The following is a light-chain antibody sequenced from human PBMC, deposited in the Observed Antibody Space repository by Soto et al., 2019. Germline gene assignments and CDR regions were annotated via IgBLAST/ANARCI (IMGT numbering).Light chain of an antibody. CDR1: QSVSSK. CDR2: DAS. CDR3: QQYHNWPIT. V-gene: IGKV3-15*01. Sequence: EIVMTQSPATLSVSPGEGATLSCRASQSVSSKLAWYQQKPGQAPRLLIYDASTRATGISARFSGSGSGTEFTLTISSLQSEDFAVYYCQQYHNWPITFGQGTRLEIK. J-gene: IGKJ5*01.